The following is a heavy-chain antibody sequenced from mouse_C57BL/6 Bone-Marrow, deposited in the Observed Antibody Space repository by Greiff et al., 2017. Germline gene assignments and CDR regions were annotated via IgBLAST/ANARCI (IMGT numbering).Heavy chain of an antibody. Sequence: EVQLQQSGPELVKPGASVKISCKASGYTFTDYYMNWVKQSHGKSLEWIGGINPNNGGTSYNQKFKGKATLTVDKSSSTAYMELRSLTSEDSAVYYCSRRVYGPWFAYWGQGTLVTVSA. CDR3: SRRVYGPWFAY. J-gene: IGHJ3*01. D-gene: IGHD1-2*01. CDR2: INPNNGGT. CDR1: GYTFTDYY. V-gene: IGHV1-26*01.